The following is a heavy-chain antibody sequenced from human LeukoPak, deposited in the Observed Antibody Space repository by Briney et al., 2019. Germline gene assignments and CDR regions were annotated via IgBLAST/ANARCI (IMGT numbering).Heavy chain of an antibody. D-gene: IGHD1-26*01. CDR1: GASISSSSYY. J-gene: IGHJ4*02. CDR2: IYYSGST. V-gene: IGHV4-39*01. Sequence: PSETLSLTCTVSGASISSSSYYWGWIRQPPGKGLEWIGSIYYSGSTYYNPSLKSRVTISVDTSKNQFSLKLSSVTAADTAVYYCASPPNVGATDYFDYWGQGALVTVSS. CDR3: ASPPNVGATDYFDY.